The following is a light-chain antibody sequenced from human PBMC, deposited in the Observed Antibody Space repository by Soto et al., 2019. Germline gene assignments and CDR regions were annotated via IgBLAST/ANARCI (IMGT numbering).Light chain of an antibody. V-gene: IGKV3-20*01. J-gene: IGKJ1*01. Sequence: EIVLTQSPGTLSLSPGERATLSCRASQSISSSYLAWYQQRPGQAPRLLIYGASSRATGIPDRFSGSGSGTECTLTISRLEPEDVAVYYCQQYGSSSWTFGQGTKVDIK. CDR3: QQYGSSSWT. CDR1: QSISSSY. CDR2: GAS.